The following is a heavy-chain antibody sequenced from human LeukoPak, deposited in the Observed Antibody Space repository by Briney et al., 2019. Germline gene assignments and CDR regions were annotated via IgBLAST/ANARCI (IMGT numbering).Heavy chain of an antibody. CDR1: GFTFSSYT. Sequence: GGSLSLSCPASGFTFSSYTRNWIRKAPGKGLEWVSSISGSNSYIFYADSVKGRFTVSRDNAKDSLYLQMNSLRAEDTAVYYCARALTTLTYEGYWGQGTLVTVSS. V-gene: IGHV3-21*01. J-gene: IGHJ4*02. CDR2: ISGSNSYI. D-gene: IGHD1-1*01. CDR3: ARALTTLTYEGY.